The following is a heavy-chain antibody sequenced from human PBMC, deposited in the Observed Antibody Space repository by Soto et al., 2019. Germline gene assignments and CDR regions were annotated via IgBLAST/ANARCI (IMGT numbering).Heavy chain of an antibody. J-gene: IGHJ6*02. Sequence: QVQLVESGGGVVQPGRSLRLSCAASGFTFSSYGMHWVRQAPGKGLEWVAVISYDGSNTYYADSVKGRFTISRDNSKNTLYLQMNSLRAEDTAVYYCANLGYCSSTSCYHSPYYGMDVWGQGTTVTGSS. CDR3: ANLGYCSSTSCYHSPYYGMDV. CDR2: ISYDGSNT. V-gene: IGHV3-30*18. CDR1: GFTFSSYG. D-gene: IGHD2-2*01.